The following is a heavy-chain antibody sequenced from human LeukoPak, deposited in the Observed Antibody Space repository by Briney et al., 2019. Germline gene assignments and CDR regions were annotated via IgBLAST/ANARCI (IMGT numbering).Heavy chain of an antibody. J-gene: IGHJ4*02. CDR3: ARREAGTRGDEYYFDY. V-gene: IGHV3-7*01. Sequence: PGGSLRLSCAVSGFTYSSYWMSWVRQAPGKVLEWVANIKQDGSEKYYVDSVKGRFTISRDNAKNSLYLQMNSLRAEDTAVYYCARREAGTRGDEYYFDYWGQGTLVTVSS. CDR1: GFTYSSYW. D-gene: IGHD6-19*01. CDR2: IKQDGSEK.